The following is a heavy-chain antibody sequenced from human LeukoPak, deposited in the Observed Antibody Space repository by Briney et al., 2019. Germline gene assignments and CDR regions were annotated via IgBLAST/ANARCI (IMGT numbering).Heavy chain of an antibody. D-gene: IGHD3-10*01. Sequence: PGGSLRLSCAASGFTFSSYAMSWVRQAPGKGMEWVSVISGSGGGTYYADSVKGRFTISRDNSKNTLYLQMNSLRAEDTAVYFCAKEVRTVSDDNWLDPWGQGTLVTVSS. CDR1: GFTFSSYA. CDR3: AKEVRTVSDDNWLDP. CDR2: ISGSGGGT. V-gene: IGHV3-23*01. J-gene: IGHJ5*02.